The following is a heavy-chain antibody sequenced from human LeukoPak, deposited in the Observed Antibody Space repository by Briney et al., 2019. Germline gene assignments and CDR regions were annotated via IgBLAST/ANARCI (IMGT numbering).Heavy chain of an antibody. J-gene: IGHJ4*02. CDR2: ISSSSSTI. CDR3: ARDNYDSSGSPFDC. Sequence: GGSLRLSCAASGFTFRSYSMNWVRQAPGKGLEWVSYISSSSSTIYYADSVKGRFTISRDNAKNSLYLQMNSLRADDTAVYYCARDNYDSSGSPFDCWGQGTLVTVSS. V-gene: IGHV3-48*04. D-gene: IGHD3-22*01. CDR1: GFTFRSYS.